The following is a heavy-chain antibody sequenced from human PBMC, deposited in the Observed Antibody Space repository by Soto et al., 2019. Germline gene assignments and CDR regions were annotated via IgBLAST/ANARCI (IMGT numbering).Heavy chain of an antibody. J-gene: IGHJ4*02. Sequence: PGGSLRLSCAASGFSFSNYAMNWVRQAPGKGLEWVSGISGGGGGTYYADSVKGRFIISRDNSKNTVYLQMNSLRAEDTAFYYCVKDMQLWRLDSWGQGPLVTVSS. D-gene: IGHD2-21*01. V-gene: IGHV3-23*01. CDR2: ISGGGGGT. CDR1: GFSFSNYA. CDR3: VKDMQLWRLDS.